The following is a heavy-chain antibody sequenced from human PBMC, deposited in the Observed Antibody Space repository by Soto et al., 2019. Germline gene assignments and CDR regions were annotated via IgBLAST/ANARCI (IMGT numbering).Heavy chain of an antibody. CDR3: ASQPRSTNLFDY. D-gene: IGHD6-13*01. CDR2: ISSSSSYI. J-gene: IGHJ4*02. CDR1: GFTFSSYS. V-gene: IGHV3-21*01. Sequence: GGSLRLSCAASGFTFSSYSMNWVRQAPGKGLEWVSSISSSSSYIYYADSVKGRFTISRDNAKNSLYLQMNSLRAEDTAVYYCASQPRSTNLFDYWGQGTLVTVSS.